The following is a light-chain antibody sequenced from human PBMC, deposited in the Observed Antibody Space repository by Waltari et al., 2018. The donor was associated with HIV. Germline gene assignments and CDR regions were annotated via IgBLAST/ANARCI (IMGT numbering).Light chain of an antibody. V-gene: IGLV10-54*02. CDR2: RNN. CDR1: SNIVCNQG. Sequence: QAGLTQPPSVSKGLRQTATLTCTGNSNIVCNQGAAWLQQHQGHPPKLLSYRNNNRPSGISERFSASRSGNTASLTITGLQPEDEADYYCSALDSSLSALVVFGGGTKLTVL. J-gene: IGLJ2*01. CDR3: SALDSSLSALVV.